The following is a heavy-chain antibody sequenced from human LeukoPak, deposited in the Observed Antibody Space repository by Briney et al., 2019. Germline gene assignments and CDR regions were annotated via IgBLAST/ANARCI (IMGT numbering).Heavy chain of an antibody. D-gene: IGHD3-22*01. CDR2: IYHSGRT. CDR3: ARRRYYDSTGYFG. V-gene: IGHV4-39*01. J-gene: IGHJ1*01. CDR1: GDHISSSSHY. Sequence: SSETLSLTCAVSGDHISSSSHYWGWIRQSPGTGLEWIGDIYHSGRTYYNTSLKSRVAISIDTSKNQFSLRLRSMTAADTAVFYCARRRYYDSTGYFGWGRGTMVTVSS.